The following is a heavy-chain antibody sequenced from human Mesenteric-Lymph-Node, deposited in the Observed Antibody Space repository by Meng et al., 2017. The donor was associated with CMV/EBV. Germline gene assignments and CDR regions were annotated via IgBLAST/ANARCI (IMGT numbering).Heavy chain of an antibody. V-gene: IGHV1-2*02. CDR3: ARGSYNLEWFSFLDF. CDR1: GYTFTRYY. D-gene: IGHD3-3*01. CDR2: ISPYSGGT. Sequence: SGYTFTRYYMHWVRQAPGQGLEYMGWISPYSGGTKSAEKFRGRVTMTWDTSISTAYMDLSSLRSDDTAIYYCARGSYNLEWFSFLDFWGQGTLVTVSS. J-gene: IGHJ4*02.